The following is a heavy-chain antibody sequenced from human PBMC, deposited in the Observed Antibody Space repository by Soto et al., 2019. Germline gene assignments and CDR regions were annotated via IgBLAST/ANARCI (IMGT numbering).Heavy chain of an antibody. Sequence: EVQLLESGGGLVQPGGSLRLSCAASGFTFSSYAMSWVRQAPGKGLEWVAAISGSGGSTYYADSVKGRFTISRDNSKNTLYPKMHSLSAEDTAVYYCEKDHASYDYVWVNNVVFDIWGQGNLVPV. J-gene: IGHJ3*02. V-gene: IGHV3-23*01. CDR3: EKDHASYDYVWVNNVVFDI. CDR1: GFTFSSYA. D-gene: IGHD3-16*01. CDR2: ISGSGGST.